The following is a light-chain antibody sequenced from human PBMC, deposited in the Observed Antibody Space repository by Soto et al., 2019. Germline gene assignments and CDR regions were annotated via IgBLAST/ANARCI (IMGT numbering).Light chain of an antibody. V-gene: IGLV2-8*01. Sequence: QSVLTQPPSASGSPGQSVSISCTGTSSDVGAYNYVSWYQQHPGKAPKLIIYEVSKRPSGAPDRFSGSKSGNAASLTVSGLQAEDEADYYCSSYAGSDNYVFGTGTKVTVL. CDR3: SSYAGSDNYV. CDR1: SSDVGAYNY. CDR2: EVS. J-gene: IGLJ1*01.